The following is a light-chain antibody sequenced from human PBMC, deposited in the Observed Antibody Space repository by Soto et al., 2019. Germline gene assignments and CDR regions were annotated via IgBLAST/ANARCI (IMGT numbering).Light chain of an antibody. J-gene: IGKJ5*01. Sequence: DSQMTQSPSSLSASVGDRVTITCRASQSISNYLNWYQQKPGKAPKVLIYAASNLQSGVPSRFSGSGSGTDFTLTISSLQPEDFATYYCQQSYSTPITFGQGTRLEN. CDR1: QSISNY. CDR3: QQSYSTPIT. CDR2: AAS. V-gene: IGKV1-39*01.